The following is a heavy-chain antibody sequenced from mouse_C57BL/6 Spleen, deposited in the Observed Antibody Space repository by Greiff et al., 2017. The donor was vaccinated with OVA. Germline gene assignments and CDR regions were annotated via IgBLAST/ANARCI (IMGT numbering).Heavy chain of an antibody. Sequence: EVQLQESGPGLVKPSQSLSLTCSVTGYSITSGYYWYCLRQFPGNKLEWMCYISYDGSNNYNPSLKNRISITRDTAKNEVVLKLNSVTTEDTATYYCARDQDSNYGFYYAMDYWGQGTSVTVSS. V-gene: IGHV3-6*01. CDR3: ARDQDSNYGFYYAMDY. J-gene: IGHJ4*01. CDR2: ISYDGSN. D-gene: IGHD2-5*01. CDR1: GYSITSGYY.